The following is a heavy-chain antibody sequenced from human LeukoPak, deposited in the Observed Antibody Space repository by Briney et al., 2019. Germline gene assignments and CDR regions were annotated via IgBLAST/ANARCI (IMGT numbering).Heavy chain of an antibody. Sequence: SETLSLTCAVYGGSFSGYYWSWIRQPPGKGLEWIGEINHSGSTNYNPSLKSRVTISVDTSKNQLSLKLSSVTAADTAVYYCARGRGIAAAGTPGDYWGQGTLVTVSS. V-gene: IGHV4-34*01. J-gene: IGHJ4*02. D-gene: IGHD6-13*01. CDR2: INHSGST. CDR1: GGSFSGYY. CDR3: ARGRGIAAAGTPGDY.